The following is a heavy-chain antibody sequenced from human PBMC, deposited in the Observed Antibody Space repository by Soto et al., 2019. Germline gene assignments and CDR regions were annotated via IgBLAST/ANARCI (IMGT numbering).Heavy chain of an antibody. CDR2: ISAYNGNT. V-gene: IGHV1-18*01. CDR3: ARDRSSYYGSGILY. Sequence: GASVKVSCKASGYTFTSYGISWVRQALGQGLEWMGWISAYNGNTNYAQKLQGRVTMTTDTSTSTAYMELRSLRSDDTAVYYCARDRSSYYGSGILYWGQGTLVTVSS. CDR1: GYTFTSYG. J-gene: IGHJ4*02. D-gene: IGHD3-10*01.